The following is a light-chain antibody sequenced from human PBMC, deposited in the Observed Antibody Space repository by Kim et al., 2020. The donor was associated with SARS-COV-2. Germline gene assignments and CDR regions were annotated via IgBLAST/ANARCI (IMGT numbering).Light chain of an antibody. V-gene: IGKV1-39*01. CDR1: QTIKNY. CDR2: AAS. J-gene: IGKJ2*01. Sequence: DIQMTQSPSSLSASVGDRVTITCRASQTIKNYLNWYQQKPGKAPKLLIYAASSLQSGVPSRFSGRGSGTDFTLTISNLQPEDFATYLCQQSYSNPNTFCQETKLEI. CDR3: QQSYSNPNT.